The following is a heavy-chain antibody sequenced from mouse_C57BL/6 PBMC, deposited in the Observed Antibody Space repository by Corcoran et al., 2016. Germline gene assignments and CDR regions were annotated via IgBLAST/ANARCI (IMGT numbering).Heavy chain of an antibody. Sequence: QIQLVQSGPELKKPGETVKISCKASGYTFTTYGMSWVKQAPGKGLKWMGWINTYSGVPTYADDFKGRFAFSLETSASTAYLQINNRKNEDTATYFCARRYYYGSSPDYYAMDYWGQGTSVTVSS. CDR2: INTYSGVP. J-gene: IGHJ4*01. D-gene: IGHD1-1*01. CDR1: GYTFTTYG. V-gene: IGHV9-3*01. CDR3: ARRYYYGSSPDYYAMDY.